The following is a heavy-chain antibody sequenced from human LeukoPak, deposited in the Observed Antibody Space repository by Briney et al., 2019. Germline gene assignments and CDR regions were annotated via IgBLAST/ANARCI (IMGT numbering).Heavy chain of an antibody. J-gene: IGHJ5*02. Sequence: SETLSLTCTVSGGSISSSGYYWGWIRQPPGKGLEWIGNIFYSGNTYYNPSLKSRVTISVDTSKIQFSLKLSSVTAADTAVYYCARDRYSGSYSGFDPWGQGTLVTVSS. CDR1: GGSISSSGYY. CDR3: ARDRYSGSYSGFDP. D-gene: IGHD1-26*01. V-gene: IGHV4-39*02. CDR2: IFYSGNT.